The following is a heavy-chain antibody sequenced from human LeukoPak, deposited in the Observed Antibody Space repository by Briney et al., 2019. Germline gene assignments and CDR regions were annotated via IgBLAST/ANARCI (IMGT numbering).Heavy chain of an antibody. Sequence: GGSLRLSCAASGFTFSSYAMTWVRQAPGKGLEWVSVISGSGGSTYYADSVKGRFTISRDNPKNTLYLQTNSLRAEDTAVYYCAKVASTTWDFDYWGQGTLVTVSS. J-gene: IGHJ4*02. CDR3: AKVASTTWDFDY. V-gene: IGHV3-23*01. CDR1: GFTFSSYA. CDR2: ISGSGGST. D-gene: IGHD1-14*01.